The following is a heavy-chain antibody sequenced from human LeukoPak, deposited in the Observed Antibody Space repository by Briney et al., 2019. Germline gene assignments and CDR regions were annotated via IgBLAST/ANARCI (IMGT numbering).Heavy chain of an antibody. CDR1: ADTFNTYT. CDR2: IVPIVDVT. CDR3: ARYDYGDALDV. J-gene: IGHJ3*01. V-gene: IGHV1-69*02. Sequence: GASVKVSCKASADTFNTYTISWVQQAPGQGPEWMGRIVPIVDVTNHAPKFQGRIKITADKATTTAFMELTSLGFEDTAVYYCARYDYGDALDVWGQGTLVTV. D-gene: IGHD4-17*01.